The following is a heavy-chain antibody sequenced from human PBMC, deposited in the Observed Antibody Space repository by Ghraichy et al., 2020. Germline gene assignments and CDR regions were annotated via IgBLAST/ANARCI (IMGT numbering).Heavy chain of an antibody. J-gene: IGHJ4*02. D-gene: IGHD5-18*01. CDR2: INQDGSEK. CDR1: GFTFSSYW. Sequence: GGSLRLSCAASGFTFSSYWMSWVRQAPGKGLEWVANINQDGSEKYYVDSVRGRFTISRDNAKNSLYLQMNSLRAEDTAVYYCARVVYSYGGAFDYWGQGTLVTVSS. CDR3: ARVVYSYGGAFDY. V-gene: IGHV3-7*01.